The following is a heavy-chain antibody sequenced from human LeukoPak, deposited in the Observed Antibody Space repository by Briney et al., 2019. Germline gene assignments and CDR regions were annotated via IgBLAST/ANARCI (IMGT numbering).Heavy chain of an antibody. Sequence: ASVKVSCKASGYTFTSYYMHWVRQAPGQGLEWMGIINPSGGSTSYAQKFQGRVTMTRDTSTSTVYMELSSLRSEDTAVYYCATLPTGGYDSSGYYYADYWGQGTLVTVSS. J-gene: IGHJ4*02. V-gene: IGHV1-46*01. CDR3: ATLPTGGYDSSGYYYADY. CDR2: INPSGGST. D-gene: IGHD3-22*01. CDR1: GYTFTSYY.